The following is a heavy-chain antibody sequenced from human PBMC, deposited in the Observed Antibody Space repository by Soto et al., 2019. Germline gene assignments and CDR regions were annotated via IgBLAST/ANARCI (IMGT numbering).Heavy chain of an antibody. Sequence: QVQLVESGGGVVQPGRSLRLSCAASGFSFSTYGIHWVRRAPGKGLEWVAVISYDGSNKYYADSVQGRFTISRDNSKNPLYLQMNSLRPDDTAVYYCAKEPEATVMFAKFYYYYMDVWGQGTTVIVSS. CDR2: ISYDGSNK. V-gene: IGHV3-30*18. J-gene: IGHJ6*03. CDR3: AKEPEATVMFAKFYYYYMDV. D-gene: IGHD3-10*02. CDR1: GFSFSTYG.